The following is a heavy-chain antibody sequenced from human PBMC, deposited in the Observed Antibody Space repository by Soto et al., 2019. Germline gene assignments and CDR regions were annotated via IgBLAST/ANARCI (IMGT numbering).Heavy chain of an antibody. D-gene: IGHD1-26*01. J-gene: IGHJ4*02. V-gene: IGHV4-39*01. CDR1: GGPISSGRYY. CDR2: IYYTGIT. CDR3: ASRRYSGTSGLDY. Sequence: SETLSLTCTVSGGPISSGRYYWGWVRPPPGKGLEWVGNIYYTGITNYNPSLESRVTISVDTSKNQFSLKLSSVTAADTAFYYCASRRYSGTSGLDYWGQGTLVTVSS.